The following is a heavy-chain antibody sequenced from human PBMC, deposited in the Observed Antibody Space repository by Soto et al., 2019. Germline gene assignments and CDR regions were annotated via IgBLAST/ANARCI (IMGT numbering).Heavy chain of an antibody. V-gene: IGHV4-34*01. J-gene: IGHJ6*02. D-gene: IGHD3-22*01. CDR3: ASVVVVIPPGYYYAMDV. CDR1: GGSFSGYY. CDR2: INHSGST. Sequence: SETLSLTCAVYGGSFSGYYWSWIRQPPGKGLEWIGEINHSGSTNYNPSLKSRVTISVDTSKNQFSLKLSSVTAADTAVYYCASVVVVIPPGYYYAMDVWGQGTTVTVSS.